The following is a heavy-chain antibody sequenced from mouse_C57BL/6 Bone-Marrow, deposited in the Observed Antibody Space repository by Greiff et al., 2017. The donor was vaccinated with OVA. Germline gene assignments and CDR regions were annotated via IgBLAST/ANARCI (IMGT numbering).Heavy chain of an antibody. CDR3: ARRGDYGSTHFDY. Sequence: VQLKQSGAELVKPGASVKLSCTASGFNIKDYYMHWVKQRTEQGLEWIGRIDPEDGETKYAPKFQGKATITADTSSNTAYLQLSSLTSEDTAVYYCARRGDYGSTHFDYWGQGTTLTVSS. J-gene: IGHJ2*01. CDR1: GFNIKDYY. V-gene: IGHV14-2*01. CDR2: IDPEDGET. D-gene: IGHD1-1*01.